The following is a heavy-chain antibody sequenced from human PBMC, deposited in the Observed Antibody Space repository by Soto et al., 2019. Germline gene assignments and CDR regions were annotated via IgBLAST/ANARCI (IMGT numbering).Heavy chain of an antibody. CDR1: GFTFSSYS. V-gene: IGHV3-21*01. CDR3: ARGFLLWFGGEGSDF. CDR2: ISSSSSYI. Sequence: GGSLRLSCAASGFTFSSYSMNWVRQAPGKGLEWVSYISSSSSYIYYADSVKGRFTISRDNAKNSLYLQMNSLRAEDTAVYYCARGFLLWFGGEGSDFWGQGTLVTVSS. D-gene: IGHD3-10*01. J-gene: IGHJ4*02.